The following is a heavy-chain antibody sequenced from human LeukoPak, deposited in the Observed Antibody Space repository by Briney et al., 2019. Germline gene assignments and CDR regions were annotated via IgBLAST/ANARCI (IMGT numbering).Heavy chain of an antibody. V-gene: IGHV3-74*01. CDR1: GFTFNSFW. J-gene: IGHJ5*02. CDR2: INTDGTTI. CDR3: ARPMVRGVNWFDP. Sequence: GGSLRLSCAASGFTFNSFWMHWVRQAPGKGLVWVSRINTDGTTINYADSVKGRFTISRDNAKNSLYLQMNSLRAEDTAVYYCARPMVRGVNWFDPWGQGTLVTVSS. D-gene: IGHD3-10*01.